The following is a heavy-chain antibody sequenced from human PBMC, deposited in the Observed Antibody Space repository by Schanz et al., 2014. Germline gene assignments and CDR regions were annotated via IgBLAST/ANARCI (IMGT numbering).Heavy chain of an antibody. J-gene: IGHJ4*02. CDR3: ARPRFDYGEVDY. V-gene: IGHV3-30*14. D-gene: IGHD4-17*01. CDR1: GFTFSSYA. Sequence: VQLLESGGGLVQPGGSLRLSCAASGFTFSSYAMHWVRQAPGKGLEWVALISNDGSIKYYADSVEGRFTISRDRFQNTLYLRMSSLRAEDTAVYYCARPRFDYGEVDYWGQGTLXTVSS. CDR2: ISNDGSIK.